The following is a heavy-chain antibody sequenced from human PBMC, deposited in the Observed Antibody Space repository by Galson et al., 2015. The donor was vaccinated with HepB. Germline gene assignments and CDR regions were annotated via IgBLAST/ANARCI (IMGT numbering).Heavy chain of an antibody. CDR3: AKGLTRWFDP. CDR1: GDSVSSNSAT. Sequence: CAISGDSVSSNSATWNWIRQSPSRGLEWLGRTYYRSKWYNEYAVSVKSRITINPDTSKNQFSLQLNSVTPEDTAVYYCAKGLTRWFDPWGQGTLVTVSS. CDR2: TYYRSKWYN. V-gene: IGHV6-1*01. J-gene: IGHJ5*02. D-gene: IGHD4-11*01.